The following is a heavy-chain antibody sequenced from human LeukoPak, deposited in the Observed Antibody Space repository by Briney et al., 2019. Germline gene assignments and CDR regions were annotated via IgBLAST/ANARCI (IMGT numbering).Heavy chain of an antibody. CDR2: INRDGGLT. CDR1: GFTFSENW. CDR3: ARGVHRLAKAGTSAFDL. Sequence: GGSLRLSCVASGFTFSENWMHWVRQAPGKGLAWVSHINRDGGLTNYADSVKGRFTISRDNARNTVYLQMSSLRVEDTAIYFCARGVHRLAKAGTSAFDLGGQGTLVTVSP. D-gene: IGHD6-13*01. V-gene: IGHV3-74*01. J-gene: IGHJ3*01.